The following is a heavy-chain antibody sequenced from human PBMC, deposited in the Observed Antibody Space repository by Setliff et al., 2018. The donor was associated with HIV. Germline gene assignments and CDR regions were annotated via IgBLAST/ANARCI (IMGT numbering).Heavy chain of an antibody. D-gene: IGHD3-3*01. CDR3: ARTITTFGVIGRGGRMDV. Sequence: NPSETLSLTCAVYGGSFSGYSWTWIRQSPGKGLEWIGEMNHSEHYYNPTHKSRVTISMDTSKNQFSLELSSVTAADTALYYCARTITTFGVIGRGGRMDVWGKGTTVTVSS. CDR2: MNHSEH. J-gene: IGHJ6*04. CDR1: GGSFSGYS. V-gene: IGHV4-34*01.